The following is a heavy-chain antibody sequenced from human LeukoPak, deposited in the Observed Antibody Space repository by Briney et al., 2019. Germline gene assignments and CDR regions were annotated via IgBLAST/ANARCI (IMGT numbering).Heavy chain of an antibody. J-gene: IGHJ4*02. CDR2: IYYSGNT. CDR1: GGSISSGGYY. V-gene: IGHV4-30-2*01. D-gene: IGHD1-7*01. CDR3: ARERSENYHFDY. Sequence: SETLSLTCTVSGGSISSGGYYWSWIRQPPGKGLEWIGYIYYSGNTYYNPSLKSRVTISIDRSKNQFSLKLSSVTAADTAVYYCARERSENYHFDYWGQGTLVTVSS.